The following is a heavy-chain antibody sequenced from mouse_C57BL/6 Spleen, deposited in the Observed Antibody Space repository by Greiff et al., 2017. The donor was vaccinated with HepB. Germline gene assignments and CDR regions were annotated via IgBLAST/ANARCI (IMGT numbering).Heavy chain of an antibody. V-gene: IGHV3-6*01. D-gene: IGHD2-14*01. CDR1: GYSITSGYY. Sequence: VQLVESGPGLVKPSQSLSLTCSVTGYSITSGYYWNWIRQFPGNKLEWMGYISYDGSNNYNPSLKNRISITRDTSKNQFFLKLNSVTTEDTATYYCARDLGRGYFDVWGTGTTVTVSS. J-gene: IGHJ1*03. CDR2: ISYDGSN. CDR3: ARDLGRGYFDV.